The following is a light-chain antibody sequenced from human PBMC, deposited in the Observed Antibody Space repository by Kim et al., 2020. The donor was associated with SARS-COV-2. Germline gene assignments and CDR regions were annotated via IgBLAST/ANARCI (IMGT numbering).Light chain of an antibody. J-gene: IGKJ2*01. CDR3: QQYYSYPRT. CDR2: AAS. V-gene: IGKV1-8*01. CDR1: QGVSTY. Sequence: SASTGDRVTITCRASQGVSTYLAWYQQKPGKAPKLLIYAASTLYSAIPSRFSGSGSGTDFTLTISCLQSEDFATYYCQQYYSYPRTFGQGTKLEI.